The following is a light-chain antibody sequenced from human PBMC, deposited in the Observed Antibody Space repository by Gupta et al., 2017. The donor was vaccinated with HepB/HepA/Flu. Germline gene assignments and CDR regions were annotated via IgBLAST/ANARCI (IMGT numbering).Light chain of an antibody. CDR1: TGTVTSGHY. Sequence: QVVVTQEPSLTVSPGGTVTLTCGSTTGTVTSGHYPYWIQQKPGQAPRTLIYDTSSKHSWTPARFSGSLLGGKAALTLSGVQPEDEADYYCLLSYSYFRVFGGGTKLTVL. CDR2: DTS. J-gene: IGLJ3*02. V-gene: IGLV7-46*01. CDR3: LLSYSYFRV.